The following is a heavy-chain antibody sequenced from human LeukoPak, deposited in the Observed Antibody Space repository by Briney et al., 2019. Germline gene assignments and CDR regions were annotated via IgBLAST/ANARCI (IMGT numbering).Heavy chain of an antibody. D-gene: IGHD3-10*01. CDR1: GFTVSSNY. CDR3: AGGYYCSGPDS. CDR2: IYSGGTT. J-gene: IGHJ4*02. Sequence: PRGSLRLSCAASGFTVSSNYMNWVRQAPREGLEWVSVIYSGGTTYYADSVKGRFTISRDNSKNTQYLQMNSLSAEDTAVHYCAGGYYCSGPDSWGQGTLVTVSS. V-gene: IGHV3-53*01.